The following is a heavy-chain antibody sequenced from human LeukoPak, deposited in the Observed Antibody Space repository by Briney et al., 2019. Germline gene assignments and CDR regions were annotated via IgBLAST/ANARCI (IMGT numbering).Heavy chain of an antibody. CDR1: GFTFSRYG. Sequence: PGGSLRLSCAASGFTFSRYGMHWVRQAPGKGLEWVTAISYDGSNKYYADSVKGRFTISRDNAKNSLYLQMNSLRAEDTAVYYCASSSWQWLEFRSWGQGTLVTVSS. J-gene: IGHJ4*02. V-gene: IGHV3-30*04. CDR2: ISYDGSNK. D-gene: IGHD6-19*01. CDR3: ASSSWQWLEFRS.